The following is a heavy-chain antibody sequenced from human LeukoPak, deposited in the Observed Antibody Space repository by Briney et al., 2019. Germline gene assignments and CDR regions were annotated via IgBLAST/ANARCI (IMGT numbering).Heavy chain of an antibody. J-gene: IGHJ4*02. Sequence: ASVKVSCKASGYTFISYYMHWVRQAPGQGLEWVGVINPTGGSTRYAEKFQDRVTLTRDTSTSTVYMELSSLRSEDTVVYYCARASYSSGSFDYWGQGSLVTVSS. V-gene: IGHV1-46*01. CDR2: INPTGGST. CDR1: GYTFISYY. D-gene: IGHD3-22*01. CDR3: ARASYSSGSFDY.